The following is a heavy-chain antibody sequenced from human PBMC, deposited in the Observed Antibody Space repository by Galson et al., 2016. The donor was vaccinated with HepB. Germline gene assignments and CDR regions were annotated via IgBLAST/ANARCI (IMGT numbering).Heavy chain of an antibody. CDR2: INWNSGSI. J-gene: IGHJ6*02. D-gene: IGHD6-19*01. CDR3: AKDMVAGNYYYYGLHV. CDR1: GFSFDDYA. Sequence: SLRLSCAASGFSFDDYAMHWVRQAPGKGLEWVSGINWNSGSIGYADSVKGRFTISRDNAKNSVYLQMNSLRAEDPAVYSCAKDMVAGNYYYYGLHVWGQGTTVTVSS. V-gene: IGHV3-9*01.